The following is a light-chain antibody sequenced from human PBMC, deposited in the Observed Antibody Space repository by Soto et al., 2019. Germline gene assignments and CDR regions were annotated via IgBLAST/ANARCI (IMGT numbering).Light chain of an antibody. J-gene: IGKJ4*01. CDR1: QSINSW. CDR2: KAS. V-gene: IGKV1-5*03. Sequence: DIQMTQSPSTLSAAVGDRVTITCRASQSINSWLAWYQQKPGKAPKLLIHKASSLESGVPSRFSGSGSGTEFTLTISSLQPDDFAIYYCQQHNTYPLTFGGGTKVEIK. CDR3: QQHNTYPLT.